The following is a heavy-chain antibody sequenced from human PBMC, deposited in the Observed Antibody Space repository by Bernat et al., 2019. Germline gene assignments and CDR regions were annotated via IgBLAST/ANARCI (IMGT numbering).Heavy chain of an antibody. CDR2: ISSSSSYK. D-gene: IGHD3-22*01. CDR3: ARDKVGSYYDSSGFVDY. Sequence: EVQLVESGGGLVKPGGSLRLSCEASGFTFSSYSMNWVRQAPGKGLEWVSSISSSSSYKYYADSVKGRFTISRDNAKNSLYLQMNSLRAEDTAVYYCARDKVGSYYDSSGFVDYWGQGTLVTVSS. J-gene: IGHJ4*02. CDR1: GFTFSSYS. V-gene: IGHV3-21*01.